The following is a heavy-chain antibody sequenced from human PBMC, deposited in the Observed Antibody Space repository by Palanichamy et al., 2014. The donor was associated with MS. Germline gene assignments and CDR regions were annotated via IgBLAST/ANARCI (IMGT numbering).Heavy chain of an antibody. CDR1: GYSISSGYY. CDR3: ARGPPRTRWLPDY. J-gene: IGHJ4*02. V-gene: IGHV4-38-2*02. D-gene: IGHD5-24*01. CDR2: IYHSGST. Sequence: QVQLQESGPGLVKPSETLSLTCTVSGYSISSGYYRGWIRQPPGKGLEWIGSIYHSGSTYYNPSLKSRVTISVDTSKNQFSLKLSSVTAADTAVYYCARGPPRTRWLPDYWGQGTLVTVSS.